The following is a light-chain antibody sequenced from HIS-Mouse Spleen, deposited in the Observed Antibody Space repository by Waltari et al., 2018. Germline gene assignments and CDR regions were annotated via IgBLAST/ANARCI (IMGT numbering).Light chain of an antibody. J-gene: IGLJ2*01. CDR2: DVS. CDR3: SSYTSSSTEV. V-gene: IGLV2-14*03. CDR1: SSDVGCYTY. Sequence: QSALTQPASVSGSPGQSITISCTGTSSDVGCYTYVSWYHQHPGKAPKLMIYDVSNRPSGVSNRFSGSKSGNTASLTISGLQAEDEADYYCSSYTSSSTEVFGGGTKLTVL.